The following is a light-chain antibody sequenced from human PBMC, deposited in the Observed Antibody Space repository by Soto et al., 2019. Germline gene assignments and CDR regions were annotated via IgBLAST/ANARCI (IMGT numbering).Light chain of an antibody. J-gene: IGKJ1*01. V-gene: IGKV1-16*02. CDR1: QGI. Sequence: DIQMTQSPSSLSASVGDRVTITCRASQGIAWFQQKPGKAPKSLIYAASSLQSGVPSKFSGSGSGTDFTLTISSLQPEDFATYYCQQYNSYPQTFGQGTKVEIK. CDR2: AAS. CDR3: QQYNSYPQT.